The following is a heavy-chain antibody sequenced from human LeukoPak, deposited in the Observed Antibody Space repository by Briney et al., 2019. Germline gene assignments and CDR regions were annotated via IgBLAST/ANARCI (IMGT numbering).Heavy chain of an antibody. CDR1: GYSFTSYG. D-gene: IGHD3-10*01. CDR3: ARADRHMVRGVILPLDY. V-gene: IGHV1-18*01. CDR2: ISAYNGNT. Sequence: GESLKISCKGSGYSFTSYGISWVRQAPGQGLEWMGWISAYNGNTNYAQKLQGRVTMTTDTSTSTAYMELRSLRSDDTAVYYCARADRHMVRGVILPLDYWGQGTLVTVSS. J-gene: IGHJ4*02.